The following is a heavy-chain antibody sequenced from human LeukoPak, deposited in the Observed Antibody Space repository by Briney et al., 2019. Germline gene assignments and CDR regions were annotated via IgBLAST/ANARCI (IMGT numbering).Heavy chain of an antibody. J-gene: IGHJ5*02. Sequence: GGSLRLSCAASGFTFSDYYMSWIRQAPGKGLEWVSYIHSSGSSTYYADSVKGRFTISRDNAKNSLYLQMNSLRAEDTAMYYCARDSYQDYYGRFDPWGQGTLVIVSS. D-gene: IGHD3-10*01. V-gene: IGHV3-11*04. CDR2: IHSSGSST. CDR1: GFTFSDYY. CDR3: ARDSYQDYYGRFDP.